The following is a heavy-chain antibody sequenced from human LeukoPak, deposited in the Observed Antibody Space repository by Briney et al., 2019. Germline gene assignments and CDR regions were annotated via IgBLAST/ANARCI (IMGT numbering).Heavy chain of an antibody. Sequence: QPGGSLRLSCAAPGFTFSRYWMHWVRQALGKGRVWVSCISGDGGATRYADSGKGRLTISRDNAENPLYVQMDSLRADDTALYYCAGPVCYGSGMVFDPWGQGTLVSVSS. CDR1: GFTFSRYW. CDR2: ISGDGGAT. CDR3: AGPVCYGSGMVFDP. J-gene: IGHJ5*02. V-gene: IGHV3-74*01. D-gene: IGHD3-10*01.